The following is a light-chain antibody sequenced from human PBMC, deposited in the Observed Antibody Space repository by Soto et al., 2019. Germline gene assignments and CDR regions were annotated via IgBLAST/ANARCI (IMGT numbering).Light chain of an antibody. CDR2: EGS. J-gene: IGLJ3*02. Sequence: QSALTQPASVSGSPGQSITISCTGTSSDVGSYNLVSWYQQHPGKAPKLMIYEGSKRPSGVSNRFSGSKSGNTASLTISGLQAEDEDDYYCCSYAGSSTLNWVFGGGTKLTVL. CDR3: CSYAGSSTLNWV. V-gene: IGLV2-23*01. CDR1: SSDVGSYNL.